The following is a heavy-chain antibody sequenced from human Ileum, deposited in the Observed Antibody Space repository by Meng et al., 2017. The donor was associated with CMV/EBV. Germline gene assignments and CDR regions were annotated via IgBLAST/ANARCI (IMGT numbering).Heavy chain of an antibody. Sequence: LSCAASGVSFRDHFMHWVRQAPGKGLEWVAVLSYDGSNEFYAISVLGRFTISRDNSNNALYLQMDSLRGEDTAVYYCARGLSGTFDYWGQGTLVTVSS. J-gene: IGHJ4*02. CDR1: GVSFRDHF. V-gene: IGHV3-30*03. CDR2: LSYDGSNE. CDR3: ARGLSGTFDY.